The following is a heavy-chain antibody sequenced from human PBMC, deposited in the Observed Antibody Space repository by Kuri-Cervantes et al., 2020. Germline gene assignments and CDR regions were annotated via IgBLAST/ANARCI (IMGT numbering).Heavy chain of an antibody. CDR1: GYTFTSYG. D-gene: IGHD3-10*01. CDR3: ARVRSYLRRSPRENWFDP. V-gene: IGHV1-8*02. J-gene: IGHJ5*02. Sequence: ASVKVSCKASGYTFTSYGISWVRQATGQGLEWMGWMNPNRGNTGYAQKFQGRVTMTRNTSISTAYMELSSLRSEDTAVYYCARVRSYLRRSPRENWFDPWGQGTLVTVSS. CDR2: MNPNRGNT.